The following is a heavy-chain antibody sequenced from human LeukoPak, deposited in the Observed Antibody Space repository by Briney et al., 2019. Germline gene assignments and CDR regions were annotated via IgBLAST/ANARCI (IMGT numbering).Heavy chain of an antibody. J-gene: IGHJ4*02. CDR1: GYTFTSYG. CDR3: GTLLSNGPFDY. Sequence: ASVKVSCKASGYTFTSYGISWVRQAPGQGLEWMGWISAHNGNTNYAQKFQGRVTMTRDTSISTAYMELSGLRSDDTAVYYCGTLLSNGPFDYWGQGSLVTVSS. CDR2: ISAHNGNT. V-gene: IGHV1-18*01.